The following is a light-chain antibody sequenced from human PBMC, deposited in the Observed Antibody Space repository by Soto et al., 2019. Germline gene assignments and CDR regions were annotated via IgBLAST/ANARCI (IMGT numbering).Light chain of an antibody. CDR1: SSNTGKNY. Sequence: QSVLTQRPSVSAAPGQKVTISCSGSSSNTGKNYVSWYQQLPGTAPKLLIYENNKRPSGIPDRFSGSKSGTSATLGITGLQTGDEADYYCGTWDSSLYVGVFGGGTKLTVL. J-gene: IGLJ3*02. CDR3: GTWDSSLYVGV. V-gene: IGLV1-51*02. CDR2: ENN.